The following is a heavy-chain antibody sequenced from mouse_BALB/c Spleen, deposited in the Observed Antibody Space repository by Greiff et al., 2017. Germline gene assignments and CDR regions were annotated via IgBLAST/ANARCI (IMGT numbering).Heavy chain of an antibody. Sequence: QVQLKQSGAELVRPGTSVKISCKASGYTFTNYWLGWVKQRPGHGLEWIGDIYPGGGYTNYNEKFKGKATLTADTSSSTAYMQLSSLTSEDSAVYFCATARGTAWFAYWGQGTLVTVSA. V-gene: IGHV1-63*02. J-gene: IGHJ3*01. CDR2: IYPGGGYT. CDR3: ATARGTAWFAY. CDR1: GYTFTNYW. D-gene: IGHD3-1*01.